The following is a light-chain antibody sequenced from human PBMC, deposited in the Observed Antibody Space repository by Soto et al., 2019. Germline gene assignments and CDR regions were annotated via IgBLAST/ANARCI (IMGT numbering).Light chain of an antibody. CDR3: QQSHYWWP. Sequence: MTHSPATLSLSPGERATLSFRASQSVGKYLVWYQQKPGQAPRLLIYDASNRATGIPARFSGSGSGTDFTLTISSLQSEDFAVYYSQQSHYWWPFGQGTKVDIK. V-gene: IGKV3D-15*01. CDR1: QSVGKY. J-gene: IGKJ1*01. CDR2: DAS.